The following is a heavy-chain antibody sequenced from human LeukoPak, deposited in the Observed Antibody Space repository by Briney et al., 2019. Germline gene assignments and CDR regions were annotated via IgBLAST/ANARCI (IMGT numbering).Heavy chain of an antibody. Sequence: GGSLRLSCAASGFTFSDFYMSWIRQAPGKGLEGVSYITDSGDTVSYADSVKGRFTISRDNAKNSLYLQMNSLRADDTAVYYCARTPWLQLEFWFDTWGQGIRVTVSS. V-gene: IGHV3-11*01. J-gene: IGHJ5*02. D-gene: IGHD5-24*01. CDR1: GFTFSDFY. CDR3: ARTPWLQLEFWFDT. CDR2: ITDSGDTV.